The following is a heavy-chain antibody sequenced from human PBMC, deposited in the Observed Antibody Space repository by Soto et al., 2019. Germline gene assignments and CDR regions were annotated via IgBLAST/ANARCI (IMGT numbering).Heavy chain of an antibody. D-gene: IGHD2-2*01. J-gene: IGHJ4*02. CDR1: GFSFSTYS. CDR3: ARDQYAFDY. CDR2: ISSTRSYI. V-gene: IGHV3-21*01. Sequence: GGSLRLSCAASGFSFSTYSMSWVRQAPGKGLEWVSYISSTRSYIYYADSVKGRFTISRDNAKNSLYLQMNSLRADDTAVYYCARDQYAFDYWGQGTLVTV.